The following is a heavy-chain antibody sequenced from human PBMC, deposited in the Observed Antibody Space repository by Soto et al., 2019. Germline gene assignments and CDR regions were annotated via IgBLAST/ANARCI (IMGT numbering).Heavy chain of an antibody. CDR1: GVSISRGGYS. V-gene: IGHV4-30-2*01. D-gene: IGHD1-20*01. J-gene: IGHJ4*02. Sequence: PSETLSLTSAVSGVSISRGGYSWSWIRQTPGKGLEWIGYTCHTRRTYYTPTLKSQVTISLAKSKTQFSLRLNSVTTADPAVYFCARLSAAYHNFLYYWGQGTLGTVA. CDR2: TCHTRRT. CDR3: ARLSAAYHNFLYY.